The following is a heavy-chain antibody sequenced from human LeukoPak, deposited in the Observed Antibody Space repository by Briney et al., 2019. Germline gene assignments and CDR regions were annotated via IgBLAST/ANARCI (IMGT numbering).Heavy chain of an antibody. V-gene: IGHV4-61*02. CDR3: ARGPAWQVVAYYFDY. D-gene: IGHD2-15*01. CDR1: GDSNNSGSYY. J-gene: IGHJ4*02. Sequence: SETLSPTCTVSGDSNNSGSYYWSWIRQPAGKGLEWIGRIYPSGSTNYNPSLNSRVTISVDTSKNQFSLKLSSVTAADSAVYYCARGPAWQVVAYYFDYWGQGTLVTVSS. CDR2: IYPSGST.